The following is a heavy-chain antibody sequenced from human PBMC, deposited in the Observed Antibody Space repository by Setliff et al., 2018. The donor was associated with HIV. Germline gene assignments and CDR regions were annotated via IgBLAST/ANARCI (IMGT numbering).Heavy chain of an antibody. V-gene: IGHV3-30*02. CDR2: IRYDESIK. J-gene: IGHJ4*02. CDR3: AKDGYSDYLNSYFDY. D-gene: IGHD4-17*01. Sequence: GGSLRLSCAAFGFSFSKYSMSWVRQAPGKGLEWVAFIRYDESIKHYADSVKGRFTISRDNYKDTLYLQMNSLRAEDTAVYYCAKDGYSDYLNSYFDYWGQGTLVIVSS. CDR1: GFSFSKYS.